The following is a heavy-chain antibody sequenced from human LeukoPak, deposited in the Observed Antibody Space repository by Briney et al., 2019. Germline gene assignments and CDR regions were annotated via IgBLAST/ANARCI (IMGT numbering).Heavy chain of an antibody. CDR2: MNPNSGNT. CDR1: GGTFSSYA. J-gene: IGHJ6*02. CDR3: ARTRTLDV. V-gene: IGHV1-8*02. D-gene: IGHD1-14*01. Sequence: ASVKVSCKASGGTFSSYAINWVRQATGQGLEWMGWMNPNSGNTGYTQKFQGRVTMTRNTSISTAYMELSGLRSEDTAMYYCARTRTLDVWGQGTTVSVSS.